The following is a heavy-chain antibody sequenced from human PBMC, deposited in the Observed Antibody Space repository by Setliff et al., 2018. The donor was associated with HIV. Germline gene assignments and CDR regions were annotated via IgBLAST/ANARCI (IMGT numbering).Heavy chain of an antibody. D-gene: IGHD6-19*01. V-gene: IGHV3-21*01. CDR2: ISSSSYYI. J-gene: IGHJ4*02. Sequence: PGGSLRLSCAASGFTFSSYSMNWVRQAPGKGLEWVSSISSSSYYIYYADSVKGRFTMSRDNAKDSVYLQMNTLRVEDTAVYYCAREATPRHSSGWVYFDYWGQGMMVTVSS. CDR1: GFTFSSYS. CDR3: AREATPRHSSGWVYFDY.